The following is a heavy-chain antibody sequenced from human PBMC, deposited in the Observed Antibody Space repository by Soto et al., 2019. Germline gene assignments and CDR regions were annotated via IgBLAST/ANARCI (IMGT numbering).Heavy chain of an antibody. CDR1: GGTFSSYA. V-gene: IGHV1-69*12. D-gene: IGHD2-2*01. CDR3: ARGKDIVLVPAAMYNWFDP. J-gene: IGHJ5*02. Sequence: QVQLVQSGAEVKKPGSSVKVSCKASGGTFSSYAISWVRQAPGQGLEWMGGIIPIFGTANYAQKFQGRVTITADEXXSXAXXELRSLRSEDKAVYYCARGKDIVLVPAAMYNWFDPWGQGTLVTVSS. CDR2: IIPIFGTA.